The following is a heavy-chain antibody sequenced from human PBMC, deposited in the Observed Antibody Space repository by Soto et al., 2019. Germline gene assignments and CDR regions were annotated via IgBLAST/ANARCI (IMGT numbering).Heavy chain of an antibody. CDR3: ASIGSGGYYEVGASDI. J-gene: IGHJ3*02. CDR2: ISTFNGNT. D-gene: IGHD3-10*01. V-gene: IGHV1-18*01. Sequence: ASVKVSCNASGSTFTTYGISWVRQAPGQGLEWMGWISTFNGNTDYAQKFQGRVTMTTQTSTSTAYMELRSLRSDDTAEYYCASIGSGGYYEVGASDIWGQGTMVIGSS. CDR1: GSTFTTYG.